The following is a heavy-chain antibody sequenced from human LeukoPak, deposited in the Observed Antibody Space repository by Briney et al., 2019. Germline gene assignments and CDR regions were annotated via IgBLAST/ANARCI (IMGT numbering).Heavy chain of an antibody. Sequence: ASVKVSCKASGYTFNSYGISWVRRAPGQGLEWMGWISAYNANTNYAQKLQDRVTMTTDTSTSTAHMELRSLRSDDTAVYYCARFTSLDVYAFDIWGQGTMVTVSS. V-gene: IGHV1-18*01. J-gene: IGHJ3*02. CDR1: GYTFNSYG. CDR2: ISAYNANT. CDR3: ARFTSLDVYAFDI. D-gene: IGHD1-1*01.